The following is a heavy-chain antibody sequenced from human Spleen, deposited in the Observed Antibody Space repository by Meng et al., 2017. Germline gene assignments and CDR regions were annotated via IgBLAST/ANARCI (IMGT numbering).Heavy chain of an antibody. J-gene: IGHJ6*02. CDR2: INPNSGNT. V-gene: IGHV1-8*03. CDR1: GYTFTSYD. D-gene: IGHD3-22*01. CDR3: AGASYYYDSSGFYCYYYGIDV. Sequence: ASVKVSCKASGYTFTSYDINWVRQATGQGLEWMGWINPNSGNTGYAQKLQGRVTITRNTSISTAYMELSSLRSEDTAVYYCAGASYYYDSSGFYCYYYGIDVWGQGTMVTVSS.